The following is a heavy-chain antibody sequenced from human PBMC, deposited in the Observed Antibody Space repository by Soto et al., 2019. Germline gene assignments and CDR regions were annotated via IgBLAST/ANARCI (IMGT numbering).Heavy chain of an antibody. D-gene: IGHD3-10*01. V-gene: IGHV1-69*13. CDR2: IIPIFGTA. CDR1: GGTFSSYA. J-gene: IGHJ6*02. Sequence: SVKVSCKASGGTFSSYAISWVRQAPGQGLEWMGGIIPIFGTANYAQKFQGRVTITADGSTSTAYMELSSLRSEDTAVYYCARDKSGSGSYYNAYYYYGMDVWGQGTTVTVSS. CDR3: ARDKSGSGSYYNAYYYYGMDV.